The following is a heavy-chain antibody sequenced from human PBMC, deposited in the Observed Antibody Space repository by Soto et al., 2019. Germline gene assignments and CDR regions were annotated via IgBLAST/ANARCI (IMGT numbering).Heavy chain of an antibody. V-gene: IGHV4-30-4*01. CDR3: AREPKQNYDSSPWNGGFDS. J-gene: IGHJ4*02. CDR2: IYYTGNN. CDR1: GDSISSPHYY. Sequence: QVHLQESGPGLVKPSQTLSLSCTVSGDSISSPHYYWTWIRQPPGKGLEWVGYIYYTGNNFYNPALKSRVAMSVDPSTNQFSLKLASATDADTAVYFCAREPKQNYDSSPWNGGFDSWGPGTLVTVSS. D-gene: IGHD3-22*01.